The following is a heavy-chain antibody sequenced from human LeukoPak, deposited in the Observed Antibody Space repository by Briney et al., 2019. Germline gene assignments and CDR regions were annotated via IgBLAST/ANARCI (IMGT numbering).Heavy chain of an antibody. CDR1: GFTFSSDE. Sequence: PGGSLRLSCAASGFTFSSDEMNWVRQAPGKGLHWISYINTDGATIYYADSVKGRFTISRDNAKNSLYLQMNSLRVEDTAVYYCARGHDSWDSWGQGTLVTVSS. CDR3: ARGHDSWDS. D-gene: IGHD3-16*01. CDR2: INTDGATI. J-gene: IGHJ4*02. V-gene: IGHV3-48*03.